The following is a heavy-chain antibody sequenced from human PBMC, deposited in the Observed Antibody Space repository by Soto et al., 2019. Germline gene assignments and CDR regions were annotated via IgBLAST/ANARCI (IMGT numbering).Heavy chain of an antibody. CDR1: SGSISSSNYF. J-gene: IGHJ4*02. CDR3: ATTSSGYPY. Sequence: SETLSLTCTVTSGSISSSNYFWGWIRQSPVKGLEWIGSCHNSGVTYYNPSLKSRATVDMSKNQISLKLSSVTAADTALYYCATTSSGYPYWGRGTLVTVSS. D-gene: IGHD3-22*01. CDR2: CHNSGVT. V-gene: IGHV4-39*01.